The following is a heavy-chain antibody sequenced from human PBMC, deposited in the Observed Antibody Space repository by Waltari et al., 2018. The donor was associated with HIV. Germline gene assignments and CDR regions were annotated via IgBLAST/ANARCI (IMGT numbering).Heavy chain of an antibody. J-gene: IGHJ4*02. CDR3: ARGGFYGSGSKVN. CDR1: GFTFSSYW. D-gene: IGHD3-10*01. CDR2: IKQDGSEK. Sequence: EVQLVESGGGLVQPGGSLSLSCAASGFTFSSYWMSWGRQAPGKGLEWVANIKQDGSEKYYVDSVNDRFTISRDNAENSLYLQMNSLRAEDTAVYYCARGGFYGSGSKVNWGQGTLVTVSS. V-gene: IGHV3-7*04.